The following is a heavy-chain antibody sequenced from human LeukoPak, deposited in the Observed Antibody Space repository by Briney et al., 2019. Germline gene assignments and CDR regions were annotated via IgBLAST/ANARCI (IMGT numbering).Heavy chain of an antibody. CDR1: GGTFSSYA. D-gene: IGHD3-22*01. CDR2: IIPIFGTA. CDR3: ARALYYYDSSGPHFDY. V-gene: IGHV1-69*13. Sequence: GASVKVSCKASGGTFSSYAISWVRQAPGQGLEWMGGIIPIFGTANYAQKFRGRVTITADESTSTAYMELSSLRSEDTAVYYCARALYYYDSSGPHFDYWGQGTLVTVSS. J-gene: IGHJ4*02.